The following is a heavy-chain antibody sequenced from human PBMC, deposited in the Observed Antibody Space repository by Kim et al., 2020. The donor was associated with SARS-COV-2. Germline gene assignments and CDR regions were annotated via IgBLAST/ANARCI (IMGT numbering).Heavy chain of an antibody. CDR1: GFYFDDYA. V-gene: IGHV3-9*01. J-gene: IGHJ6*02. Sequence: GGSLRLSCAASGFYFDDYAMHWVRQAPGKDLEWVSGVSWNSVTIAYADSVKGRFTTSRDNAKYSLYLQMDSLRPEDTALYYCVKGHGSGSFSGIYFYYGMDAWGQGTTVTVSS. CDR3: VKGHGSGSFSGIYFYYGMDA. D-gene: IGHD3-10*01. CDR2: VSWNSVTI.